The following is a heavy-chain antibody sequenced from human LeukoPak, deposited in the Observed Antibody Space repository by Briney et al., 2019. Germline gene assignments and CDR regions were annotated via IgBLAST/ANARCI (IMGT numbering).Heavy chain of an antibody. J-gene: IGHJ4*02. D-gene: IGHD3-10*01. V-gene: IGHV3-30*19. Sequence: GGSLRLSCAASGLSFSSYGMHWVRQAPGKGLDWVAVILEDGSIQHYADSVKGRFTISRDNSRNTVFLQMNSLRGEDTAIYYCARVQGGGFRTADFWGQGTAVTVSS. CDR1: GLSFSSYG. CDR2: ILEDGSIQ. CDR3: ARVQGGGFRTADF.